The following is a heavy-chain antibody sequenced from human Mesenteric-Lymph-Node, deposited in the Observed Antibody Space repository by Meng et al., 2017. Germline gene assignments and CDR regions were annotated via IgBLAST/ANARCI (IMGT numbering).Heavy chain of an antibody. Sequence: GESLKISCAASGFTFSSYSMNWVRQAPGKGLMWVSRINADGSDTQYADSVKGRFTISRDNTKNTLYLQMNSLRAEDTAVYYCLIYISGWNWGQGTLVTVSS. V-gene: IGHV3-74*01. J-gene: IGHJ4*02. CDR1: GFTFSSYS. CDR2: INADGSDT. D-gene: IGHD6-19*01. CDR3: LIYISGWN.